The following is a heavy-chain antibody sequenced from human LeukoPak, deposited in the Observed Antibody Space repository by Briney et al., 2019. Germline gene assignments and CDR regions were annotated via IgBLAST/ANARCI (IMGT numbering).Heavy chain of an antibody. CDR1: GGTFSSYA. CDR2: IIPIFGTA. V-gene: IGHV1-69*13. D-gene: IGHD3-22*01. Sequence: ASVKVSCKASGGTFSSYAISWVRQAPGKGLEWMGGIIPIFGTANYAQKFQGRVTITADESTSTAYMELSSLRSEDTAVYYCARDSSYYYDSSGYYTLDYWGQGTLVTVSS. CDR3: ARDSSYYYDSSGYYTLDY. J-gene: IGHJ4*02.